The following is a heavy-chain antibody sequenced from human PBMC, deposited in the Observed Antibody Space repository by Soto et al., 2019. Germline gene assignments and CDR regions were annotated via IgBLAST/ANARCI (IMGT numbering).Heavy chain of an antibody. J-gene: IGHJ4*02. D-gene: IGHD3-10*01. V-gene: IGHV3-23*01. CDR1: GFTFSSYS. CDR2: FRAGGDDGTT. Sequence: EVHLLESGGGLVQPGGSLRLSCVASGFTFSSYSMSWFRQAPGKGLEWVSGFRAGGDDGTTYYADSVTGRFTISRDNSKNTVCLQMNSLRADDTAIYYCAKKVNSGSGSQYFDYVCQGTLVTVS. CDR3: AKKVNSGSGSQYFDY.